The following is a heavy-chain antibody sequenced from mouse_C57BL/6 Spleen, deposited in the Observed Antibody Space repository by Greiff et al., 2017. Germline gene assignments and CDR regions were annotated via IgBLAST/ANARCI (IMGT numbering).Heavy chain of an antibody. CDR3: KRFSALVDY. V-gene: IGHV1-15*01. J-gene: IGHJ2*01. Sequence: VQLQQSGAELVRPGASVTLSCKASGYTFTDYEMHWVKQTPVHGLEWIGGIDPETGGTAYNQKFKGKAILTADESSSTAYMELRSLTSEDSAVYYYKRFSALVDYWGQGTTLTVSS. CDR1: GYTFTDYE. D-gene: IGHD3-2*02. CDR2: IDPETGGT.